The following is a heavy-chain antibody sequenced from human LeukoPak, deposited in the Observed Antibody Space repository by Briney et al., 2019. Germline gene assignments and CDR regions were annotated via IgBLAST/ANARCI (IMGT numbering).Heavy chain of an antibody. V-gene: IGHV7-4-1*02. CDR2: INTNTGNP. CDR1: GYTFTSYA. Sequence: ASVKVSCKASGYTFTSYAMNWVRQAPGQGLEWMGWINTNTGNPTYAQGFTGRFVFSLDTSVSTAYLQISSLKAEDTAVYYCARVGAIPFPVAGYHNSDAFDIWGQGTMVTVSS. CDR3: ARVGAIPFPVAGYHNSDAFDI. D-gene: IGHD6-19*01. J-gene: IGHJ3*02.